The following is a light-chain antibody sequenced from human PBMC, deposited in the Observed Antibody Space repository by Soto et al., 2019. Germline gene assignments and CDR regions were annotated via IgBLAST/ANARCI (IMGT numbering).Light chain of an antibody. CDR3: SSYTSSSTFVV. CDR2: EVS. Sequence: QSALTQPASVSVSPGQSITISCTGTSSDVGGYNYVSWYQQHPGKAPKLMIYEVSNRPSGVSNRFSGSKSGNTVSLTISGLQAEDEADYYCSSYTSSSTFVVFGGGTKLTVL. J-gene: IGLJ2*01. V-gene: IGLV2-14*01. CDR1: SSDVGGYNY.